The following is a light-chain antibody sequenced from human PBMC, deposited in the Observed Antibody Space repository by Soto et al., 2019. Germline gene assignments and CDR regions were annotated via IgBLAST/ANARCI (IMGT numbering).Light chain of an antibody. CDR3: QYYGSSPWT. CDR2: SAF. Sequence: EIVLTQSPGTLSLSPGERGTLSCRASQSVSSNYLAWYQQQPGQAPRLLIYSAFSRATGIPYRCSGSGSGIDFTLTIRRPEPEDFAVYYCQYYGSSPWTFGQGTKVEIK. CDR1: QSVSSNY. V-gene: IGKV3-20*01. J-gene: IGKJ1*01.